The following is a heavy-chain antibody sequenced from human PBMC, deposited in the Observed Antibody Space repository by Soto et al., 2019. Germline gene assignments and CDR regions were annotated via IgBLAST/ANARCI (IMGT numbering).Heavy chain of an antibody. CDR2: MNPDSGHA. Sequence: SVKVSCKASGYTFTNSDINWVRQAPVQGLEWMGWMNPDSGHAAYAQKFQGRVTLTTSTSTSTVYMEMRRLGSEDTAVYYCARRPHCSGGICYYGLDNWGQGTLVTVSS. V-gene: IGHV1-8*01. CDR1: GYTFTNSD. J-gene: IGHJ4*02. CDR3: ARRPHCSGGICYYGLDN. D-gene: IGHD2-15*01.